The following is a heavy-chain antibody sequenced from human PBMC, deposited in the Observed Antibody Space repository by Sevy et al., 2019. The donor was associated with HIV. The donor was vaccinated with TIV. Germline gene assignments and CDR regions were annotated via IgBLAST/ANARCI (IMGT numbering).Heavy chain of an antibody. J-gene: IGHJ4*02. D-gene: IGHD3-16*02. CDR3: ARRYFDV. CDR2: IRQDGNEI. CDR1: GFTFHTYW. V-gene: IGHV3-7*01. Sequence: GGSLRLSCAASGFTFHTYWMQWVRQAPGKGLEWVANIRQDGNEIYYADCVKVRFTISRDNAMQSLYLGKNNLRVEDSGIYYCARRYFDVWGQGTLVTVSS.